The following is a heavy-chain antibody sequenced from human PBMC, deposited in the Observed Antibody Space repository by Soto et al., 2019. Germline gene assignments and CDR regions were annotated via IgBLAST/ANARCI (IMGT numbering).Heavy chain of an antibody. D-gene: IGHD3-22*01. CDR2: IYYSGST. Sequence: QVQLQESGPGLVKPSQTLSLTCTVSGGSISSGGYYWSWIRQHPGKGLEWIGYIYYSGSTYYNPSLKSRVTISVDTSKNQFSLKLSSVTAADTAVYYCARENYYDSSGYYLNGGFDYWGQGTLVTVSS. CDR1: GGSISSGGYY. J-gene: IGHJ4*02. CDR3: ARENYYDSSGYYLNGGFDY. V-gene: IGHV4-31*03.